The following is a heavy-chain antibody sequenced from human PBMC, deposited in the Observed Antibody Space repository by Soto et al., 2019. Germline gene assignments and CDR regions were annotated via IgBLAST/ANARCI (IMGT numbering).Heavy chain of an antibody. D-gene: IGHD3-22*01. Sequence: SETLSLTCAVYGGSFSGYYWSWIRQPPGKGLEWIGEINHSGSTNYNPSLKSRVTISVDTSKNQFSLKLSSVTAADTAVYYCARARGRYYDSSGYYYFDYWGQGTLVTVSS. CDR2: INHSGST. CDR3: ARARGRYYDSSGYYYFDY. CDR1: GGSFSGYY. V-gene: IGHV4-34*01. J-gene: IGHJ4*02.